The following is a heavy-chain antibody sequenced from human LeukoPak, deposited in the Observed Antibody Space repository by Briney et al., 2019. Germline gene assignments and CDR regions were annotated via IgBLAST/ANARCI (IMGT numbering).Heavy chain of an antibody. CDR3: ARIDGYNRYYFDY. CDR1: GDSIRSSY. CDR2: IYYSGST. J-gene: IGHJ4*02. D-gene: IGHD5-24*01. V-gene: IGHV4-31*02. Sequence: PSETLSLTCSVSGDSIRSSYWSWIRQHPGKGLEWIGYIYYSGSTYYNPSLKSRVTISVDTSKNQFSLKLSSVTAADTAVYYCARIDGYNRYYFDYWGQGTLVTVSS.